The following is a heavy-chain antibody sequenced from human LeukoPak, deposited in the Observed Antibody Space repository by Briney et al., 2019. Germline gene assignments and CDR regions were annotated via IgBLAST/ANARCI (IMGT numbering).Heavy chain of an antibody. Sequence: GGSLRLSCEASGFTFSDYAMSWVRQAPGKGLEWVAVISYDGSNKYYADSVKGRFTISRDNSKNTLYLQMNSLRAEDTAVYYCASASPLNYYDSSGYDYWGQGTLVTVSS. CDR2: ISYDGSNK. J-gene: IGHJ4*02. D-gene: IGHD3-22*01. V-gene: IGHV3-30-3*01. CDR3: ASASPLNYYDSSGYDY. CDR1: GFTFSDYA.